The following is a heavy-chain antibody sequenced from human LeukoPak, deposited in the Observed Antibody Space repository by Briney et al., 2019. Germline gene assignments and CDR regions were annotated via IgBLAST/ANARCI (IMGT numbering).Heavy chain of an antibody. J-gene: IGHJ6*03. CDR2: IIPIFGTA. V-gene: IGHV1-69*13. D-gene: IGHD3-10*01. CDR3: ARHYGSGSYYPYYYYMDV. Sequence: GASVKVSCKASGYTFTSYGISWVRQAPGQGLEWMGWIIPIFGTANYAQKFQGRVTITADESTSTAYMELSSLRSEDTAVYYCARHYGSGSYYPYYYYMDVWGKGTTVTISS. CDR1: GYTFTSYG.